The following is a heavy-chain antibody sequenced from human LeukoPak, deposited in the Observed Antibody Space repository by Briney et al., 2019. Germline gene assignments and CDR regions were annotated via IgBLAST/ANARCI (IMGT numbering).Heavy chain of an antibody. CDR3: VRDPAPLRGSGNVDWLDP. Sequence: GASVKVSCKASGYTFINYDITWVRQAPGQGLEWMGWISAYNGNTNYAQKLQGRVTMTTDTSTSTAYMELRSLRSDDTATYYCVRDPAPLRGSGNVDWLDPWGQGTLVTVSS. CDR2: ISAYNGNT. V-gene: IGHV1-18*01. CDR1: GYTFINYD. J-gene: IGHJ5*02. D-gene: IGHD3-10*01.